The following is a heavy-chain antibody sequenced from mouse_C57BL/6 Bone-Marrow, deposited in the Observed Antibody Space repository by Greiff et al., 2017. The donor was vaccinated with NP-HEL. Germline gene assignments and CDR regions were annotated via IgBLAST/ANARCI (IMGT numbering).Heavy chain of an antibody. CDR3: ARHGSSYYAMDY. Sequence: DVMLVESGGGLVQPGGSLKLSCAASGFTFSDYYMYWVRQTPEKRLEWVAYISNGGGSTYYPDTVKGRFTISRDNAKNTLYLQMSRLKSEDTAMYYCARHGSSYYAMDYWGQGTSVTVSS. CDR1: GFTFSDYY. J-gene: IGHJ4*01. V-gene: IGHV5-12*01. D-gene: IGHD1-1*01. CDR2: ISNGGGST.